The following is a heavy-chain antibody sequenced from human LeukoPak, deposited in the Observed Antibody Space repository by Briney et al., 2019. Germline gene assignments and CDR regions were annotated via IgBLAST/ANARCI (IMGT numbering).Heavy chain of an antibody. V-gene: IGHV1-24*01. CDR1: GYTLTELS. CDR2: FDPEDGET. D-gene: IGHD3-22*01. Sequence: ASVTVSCKVSGYTLTELSMHWVRQAPGKGLEWMGGFDPEDGETIYAQKFQGRVTMTEDTSTDTAYMELSSLRSEDTAVYYCATHPWYYYDSSGYYYFDYWGQGTLVTVSS. J-gene: IGHJ4*02. CDR3: ATHPWYYYDSSGYYYFDY.